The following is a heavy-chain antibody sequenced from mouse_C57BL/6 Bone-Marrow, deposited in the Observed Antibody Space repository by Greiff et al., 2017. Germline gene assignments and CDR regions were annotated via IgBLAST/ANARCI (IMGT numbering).Heavy chain of an antibody. CDR3: ARVYYDYDTAWCAY. Sequence: QVTLKVSGPGILQSSQTLSLTCSFSGFSLSTSGMGVSWIRQPSGKGLEWLAHIYWDDDKRYNPSLKSRLTISKDTSRHQVFLKITSVDTAGTATYSCARVYYDYDTAWCAYWGEGTLVTVS. V-gene: IGHV8-12*01. CDR1: GFSLSTSGMG. CDR2: IYWDDDK. J-gene: IGHJ3*01. D-gene: IGHD2-4*01.